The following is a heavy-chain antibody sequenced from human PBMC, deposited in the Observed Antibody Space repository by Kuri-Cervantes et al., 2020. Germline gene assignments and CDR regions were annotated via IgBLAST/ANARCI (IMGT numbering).Heavy chain of an antibody. V-gene: IGHV1-18*01. CDR1: GYTSTSYG. D-gene: IGHD5-24*01. J-gene: IGHJ3*02. Sequence: ASVKVSCKASGYTSTSYGISWVRQAPGQGLEWMGWISAYNGDTNYAQKLQGRVTMTTDTSTSTAYMELRSLRSDDTALYYCARDCRPSRAPSNDAYDIWGQGTMVTVSS. CDR2: ISAYNGDT. CDR3: ARDCRPSRAPSNDAYDI.